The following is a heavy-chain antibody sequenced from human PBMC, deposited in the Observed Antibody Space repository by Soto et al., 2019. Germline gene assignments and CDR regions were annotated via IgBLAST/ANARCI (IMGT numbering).Heavy chain of an antibody. Sequence: PSETLSLTCTVSGGSISSYYWSWIRQPPGKGLEWIGYIYYSGSTNYNPSLKSRVTISVDTSKNQFSLKLSSVTAADTAVYYCARSLTVTMYYFDFWGHGTLVTVSS. D-gene: IGHD4-17*01. CDR2: IYYSGST. CDR1: GGSISSYY. CDR3: ARSLTVTMYYFDF. V-gene: IGHV4-59*01. J-gene: IGHJ4*01.